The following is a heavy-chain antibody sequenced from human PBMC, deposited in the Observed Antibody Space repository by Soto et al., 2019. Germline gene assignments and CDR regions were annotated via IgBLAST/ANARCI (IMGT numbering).Heavy chain of an antibody. CDR3: ARAPKVSGSSQTRPDF. Sequence: SETLSLTCSIYSGSFSGYYWSWIRQPPGKGLEWIGEISQSGNTNYSPSLKSRVSISIDTSKKQFSLNLASVSAADTVVYYCARAPKVSGSSQTRPDFWGQGTLVTVSS. J-gene: IGHJ4*02. CDR1: SGSFSGYY. CDR2: ISQSGNT. V-gene: IGHV4-34*01. D-gene: IGHD6-6*01.